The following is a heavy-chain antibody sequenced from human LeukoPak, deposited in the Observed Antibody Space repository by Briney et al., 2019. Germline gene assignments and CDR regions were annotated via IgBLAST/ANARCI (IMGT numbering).Heavy chain of an antibody. CDR2: ISWNSGII. D-gene: IGHD1-26*01. CDR1: GFMFDDFG. V-gene: IGHV3-9*01. CDR3: AKDIGRLTYAFDI. Sequence: GGSLRLSCAASGFMFDDFGIHWVRQAPGKGLEWVSGISWNSGIIGYADSVKGRFTISRDNAKNSLYLQMSSLRAEDTALYYCAKDIGRLTYAFDIWGQGTMVTVSS. J-gene: IGHJ3*02.